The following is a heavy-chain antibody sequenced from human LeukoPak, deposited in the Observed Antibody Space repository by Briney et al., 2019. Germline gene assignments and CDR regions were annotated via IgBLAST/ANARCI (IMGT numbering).Heavy chain of an antibody. CDR2: IRYDGTIK. J-gene: IGHJ4*02. CDR1: GFTFSNYA. CDR3: AKDLGLGGYFDY. D-gene: IGHD3/OR15-3a*01. V-gene: IGHV3-30*02. Sequence: PGGSLRLSCAASGFTFSNYAMHWVRQAPGKGLEWVAFIRYDGTIKHYVDSVKGRFTISRDNSKNTLHLQMNSLRTEDTAVYYCAKDLGLGGYFDYWGQGILVTVSS.